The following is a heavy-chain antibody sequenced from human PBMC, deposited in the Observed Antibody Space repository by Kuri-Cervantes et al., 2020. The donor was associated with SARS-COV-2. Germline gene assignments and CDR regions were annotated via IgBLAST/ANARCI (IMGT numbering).Heavy chain of an antibody. J-gene: IGHJ6*02. Sequence: SQTLSLTCPVSGGSISSGGYSWSWIRQPPGKGLEWIGYIYHSGSTYYNLSLKSRVTISVDRSENQFSLKLNSVTAADTAAYYCARGATRPYYYYVMDVWGQGTTVTVSS. CDR3: ARGATRPYYYYVMDV. CDR2: IYHSGST. CDR1: GGSISSGGYS. D-gene: IGHD6-6*01. V-gene: IGHV4-30-2*01.